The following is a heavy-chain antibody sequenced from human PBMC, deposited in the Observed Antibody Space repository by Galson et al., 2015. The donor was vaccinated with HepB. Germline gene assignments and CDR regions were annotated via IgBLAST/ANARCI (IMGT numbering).Heavy chain of an antibody. CDR1: GFTFSSYA. CDR2: ISYDGSNK. J-gene: IGHJ4*02. D-gene: IGHD2-2*01. Sequence: SLRLSCAASGFTFSSYAMHWVRQAPGKGLEWVAVISYDGSNKYYADSVKGRFTISRDNSKNTLYLQMNSLRAEDTAVYYCARDRRDFGTCSSTSCEPVYWGQGTLVTVSS. CDR3: ARDRRDFGTCSSTSCEPVY. V-gene: IGHV3-30-3*01.